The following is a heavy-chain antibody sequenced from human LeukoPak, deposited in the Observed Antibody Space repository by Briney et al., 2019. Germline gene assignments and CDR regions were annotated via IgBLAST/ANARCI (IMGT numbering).Heavy chain of an antibody. CDR3: TRDQTPYY. J-gene: IGHJ4*02. Sequence: GGSLRLSCTASGLTFGDYAMTWVRQAPGKGLEWVGFIASETYGGTAEYAASVKGRFTISRDDPKSIAYLQMNSLKTEDTAVYYCTRDQTPYYWGQGTLVTVSS. CDR1: GLTFGDYA. V-gene: IGHV3-49*04. CDR2: IASETYGGTA.